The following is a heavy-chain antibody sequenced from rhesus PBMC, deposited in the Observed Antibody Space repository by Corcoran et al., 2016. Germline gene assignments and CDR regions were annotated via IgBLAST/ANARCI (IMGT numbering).Heavy chain of an antibody. CDR2: INDIIGST. V-gene: IGHV4-80*01. Sequence: QVQLQESGPGLVKPSETLSLTCTVSGASISNTWWSWIRQPPGKGLEWIGEINDIIGSTNSNPSLKSRVTISKAASKNQFSLKLSSVTAADTAVYYCARRQRVHLDYWGQGVLVTVSS. CDR3: ARRQRVHLDY. CDR1: GASISNTW. D-gene: IGHD5-24*01. J-gene: IGHJ4*01.